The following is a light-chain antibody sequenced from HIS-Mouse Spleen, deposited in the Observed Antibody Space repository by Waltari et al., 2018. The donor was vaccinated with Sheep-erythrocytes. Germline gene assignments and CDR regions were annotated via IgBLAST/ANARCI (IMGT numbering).Light chain of an antibody. CDR2: EVS. J-gene: IGLJ2*01. CDR3: SSYTSSSTLEV. V-gene: IGLV2-14*01. Sequence: QAALTQPASVSGSPGQSITISCPGTSSDVRGYNYLSWYQQPPGNAPKLMIYEVSNRPSGVSNRFSGSKSGNTASLTISGLQAEDEADYYCSSYTSSSTLEVFGGGTKLTVL. CDR1: SSDVRGYNY.